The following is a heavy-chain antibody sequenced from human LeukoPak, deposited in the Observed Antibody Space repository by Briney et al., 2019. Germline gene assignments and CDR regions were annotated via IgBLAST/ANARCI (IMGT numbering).Heavy chain of an antibody. CDR1: GVSISRSSYY. J-gene: IGHJ3*02. CDR2: ISYSGST. D-gene: IGHD2/OR15-2a*01. CDR3: ATHKGISLPGARAFDM. V-gene: IGHV4-39*01. Sequence: PSETLSLTCTVSGVSISRSSYYWDWIRQTPGKGLEWIGSISYSGSTYWNPSLKSRVTISVDTSKNQFSLKVSSVTAADTALYYCATHKGISLPGARAFDMWGQGTMVTVSS.